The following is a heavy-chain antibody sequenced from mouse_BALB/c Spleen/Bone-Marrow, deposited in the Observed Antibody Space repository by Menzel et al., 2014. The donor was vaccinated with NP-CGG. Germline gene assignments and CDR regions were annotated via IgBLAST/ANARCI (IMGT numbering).Heavy chain of an antibody. Sequence: EVQLQQSGPGLVKPSQSLSLTCSVTGYSITSGYYWNWIRQFPGNKLEWMGYISYDGSNNYNPSLKNRISITRDTSKNQFFLKLNPVTTEDTATYYCARLDGFAYWGQGTLVTVSA. CDR1: GYSITSGYY. CDR2: ISYDGSN. J-gene: IGHJ3*01. CDR3: ARLDGFAY. V-gene: IGHV3-6*02.